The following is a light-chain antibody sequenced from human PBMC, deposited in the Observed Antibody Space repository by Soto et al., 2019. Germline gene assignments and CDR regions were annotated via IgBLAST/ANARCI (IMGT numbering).Light chain of an antibody. CDR1: SSDVGGYNY. CDR3: CSYAGSYTHV. J-gene: IGLJ1*01. Sequence: QSALTQPHSVSGSPGQSVTISCTGTSSDVGGYNYVSWYQHHPGKAPKLMIYDVSQRPSGVPDRFSASKSGNTASLTISGFQAEDEADYYCCSYAGSYTHVFGSGTKVTVL. V-gene: IGLV2-11*01. CDR2: DVS.